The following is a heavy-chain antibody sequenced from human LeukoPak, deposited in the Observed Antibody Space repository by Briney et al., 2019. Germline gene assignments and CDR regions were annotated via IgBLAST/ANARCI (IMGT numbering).Heavy chain of an antibody. CDR3: AKGYDILTGYWGHHNYYMDV. Sequence: GGSLRLSCAASGFTVSSNEMSWVRQAPGKGLEWVSFISGGSTYYADSRKGRFTISRDNSKNTLLPQLNSLRAEDTAVYYCAKGYDILTGYWGHHNYYMDVWGKGTTVTVSS. CDR1: GFTVSSNE. D-gene: IGHD3-9*01. CDR2: ISGGST. V-gene: IGHV3-38-3*01. J-gene: IGHJ6*03.